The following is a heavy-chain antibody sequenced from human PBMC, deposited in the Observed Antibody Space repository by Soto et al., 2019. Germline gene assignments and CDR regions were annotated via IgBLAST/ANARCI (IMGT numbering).Heavy chain of an antibody. CDR1: GGSFSGYY. CDR2: INHSGST. D-gene: IGHD3-3*01. CDR3: ARTIFGVVTGYYYYGMDV. Sequence: SETLSLTCAVYGGSFSGYYWSWIRQPPGKGLEWIGEINHSGSTNYNPSLKSRVTISVDTSKNQFSLKLSSVTAADTAVYYCARTIFGVVTGYYYYGMDVWGQGTTVTVSS. V-gene: IGHV4-34*01. J-gene: IGHJ6*02.